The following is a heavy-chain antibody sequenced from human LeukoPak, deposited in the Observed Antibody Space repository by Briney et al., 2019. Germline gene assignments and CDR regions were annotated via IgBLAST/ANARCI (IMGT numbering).Heavy chain of an antibody. V-gene: IGHV1-2*06. D-gene: IGHD6-19*01. CDR2: INPNSGGT. CDR1: GYTFTGYY. CDR3: ARDARIAVAGTRGWFDP. J-gene: IGHJ5*02. Sequence: GASVKVSCKASGYTFTGYYMHWVRQAPGQGLGWMGRINPNSGGTNYAQKFQGRVTMTRDTSISTAYMELSRLRSDDTAVYYCARDARIAVAGTRGWFDPWGQGALVAVSS.